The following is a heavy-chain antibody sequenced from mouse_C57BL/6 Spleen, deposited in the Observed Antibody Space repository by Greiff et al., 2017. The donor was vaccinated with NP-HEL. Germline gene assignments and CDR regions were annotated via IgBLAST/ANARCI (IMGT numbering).Heavy chain of an antibody. D-gene: IGHD2-4*01. Sequence: QVQLQQSGPELVKPGASVKISCKASGYTFTDYYINWVKQRPGQGLKWIGGIYPGSGNTKYNEKFKGKATLTVDTSSSTAYMQLSSLTSEDSAVYFCAREGGYDSFYAMDYWGQGTSVTVSS. CDR3: AREGGYDSFYAMDY. CDR2: IYPGSGNT. J-gene: IGHJ4*01. V-gene: IGHV1-84*01. CDR1: GYTFTDYY.